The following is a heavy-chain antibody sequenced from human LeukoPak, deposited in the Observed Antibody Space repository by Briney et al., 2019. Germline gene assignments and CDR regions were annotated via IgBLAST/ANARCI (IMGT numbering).Heavy chain of an antibody. CDR2: ISSSGSTI. J-gene: IGHJ4*02. CDR3: ARDTSSSSVIGDFDY. Sequence: GGSLRLSCAASGFTVSSNYMSWVRQAPGKGLEWVSYISSSGSTIYYADSVKGRFTISRDNAKNSLYLQMNSLRAEDTAVYYCARDTSSSSVIGDFDYWGQGTLVTVSS. V-gene: IGHV3-11*01. CDR1: GFTVSSNY. D-gene: IGHD6-6*01.